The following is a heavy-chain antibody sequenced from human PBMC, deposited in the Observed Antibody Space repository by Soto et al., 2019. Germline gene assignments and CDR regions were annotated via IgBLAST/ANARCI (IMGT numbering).Heavy chain of an antibody. V-gene: IGHV1-46*01. CDR1: GYTFTSYY. CDR2: INPSGGST. D-gene: IGHD3-22*01. Sequence: ASVKVSCKASGYTFTSYYMHWARQAPGQGLEWMGIINPSGGSTSYAQKFQGRVTMTRDTSTSTVYMELSSLRSEDTAVYYCARDLDYYDSSGAFDNWGQGTLVTVSS. CDR3: ARDLDYYDSSGAFDN. J-gene: IGHJ4*02.